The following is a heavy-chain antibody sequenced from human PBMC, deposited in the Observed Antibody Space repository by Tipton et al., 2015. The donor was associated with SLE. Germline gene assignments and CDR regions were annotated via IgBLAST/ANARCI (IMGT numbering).Heavy chain of an antibody. CDR3: ARPDYYYGLDV. V-gene: IGHV1-18*04. J-gene: IGHJ6*02. CDR1: GYTFTGYS. Sequence: QLVQSGAEVKKPGTSVKVSCKTSGYTFTGYSIHWVRQAPGQGLEWMGWISAYNGNTDFAQNLQGRLTMTTDTSTSTAYMELGSLRSDDTAVYFCARPDYYYGLDVWGQGTTVTVSS. CDR2: ISAYNGNT.